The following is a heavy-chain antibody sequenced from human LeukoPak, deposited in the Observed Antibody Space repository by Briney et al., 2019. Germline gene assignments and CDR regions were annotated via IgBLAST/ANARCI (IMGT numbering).Heavy chain of an antibody. CDR3: ARQCTATYYYDSSGYAFDI. Sequence: GESLKISCKGSGYSFTSYWIGWVRHMPGEGLEWMGIIYPGDSDTRYSPSFQGQVTISADNSISTAYLQWSSLKDSDTAMYYCARQCTATYYYDSSGYAFDIWGQGTMVTVSS. J-gene: IGHJ3*02. CDR1: GYSFTSYW. CDR2: IYPGDSDT. V-gene: IGHV5-51*01. D-gene: IGHD3-22*01.